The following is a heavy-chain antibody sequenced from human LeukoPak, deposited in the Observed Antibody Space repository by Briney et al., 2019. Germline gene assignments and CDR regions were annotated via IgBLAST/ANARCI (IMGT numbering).Heavy chain of an antibody. J-gene: IGHJ5*02. CDR2: IYYSGST. Sequence: SETLSLTCTVSGGSISSYYWSWIRQPPGKGLEWIGYIYYSGSTNYNPSLKSRVTISVDTSKNQFSLKLSSVTAADTAVYYCARYVVPAVNNWFDPWGQGTLVTVSS. V-gene: IGHV4-59*01. D-gene: IGHD2-2*01. CDR1: GGSISSYY. CDR3: ARYVVPAVNNWFDP.